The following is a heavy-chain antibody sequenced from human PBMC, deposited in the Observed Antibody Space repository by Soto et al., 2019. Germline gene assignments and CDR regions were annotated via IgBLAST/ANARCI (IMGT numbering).Heavy chain of an antibody. CDR1: GGTFSSYT. D-gene: IGHD2-15*01. J-gene: IGHJ4*02. CDR2: IIPILGIA. V-gene: IGHV1-69*02. CDR3: ARVPKGGHPHFDY. Sequence: QVQLVQSGAEVKKPGSSVKVSCKASGGTFSSYTISWVRQAPGQGLEWMGRIIPILGIANYAQKFQGRVTITADKSTSTAGMELSSLRSEGTAVYYCARVPKGGHPHFDYWGPGTLVTVSS.